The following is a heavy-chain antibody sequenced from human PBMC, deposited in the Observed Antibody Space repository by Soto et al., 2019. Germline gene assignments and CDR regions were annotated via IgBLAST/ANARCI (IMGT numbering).Heavy chain of an antibody. CDR2: ITGSGGYT. J-gene: IGHJ3*02. CDR1: GLTFSNYA. Sequence: GGSLRLSCAASGLTFSNYAMSWVRQAPGKGLEWVSTITGSGGYTYYADSVKGRFTIYRDNSKNTLHLQMNSLRADDTAVYYCSAVTTHNGVFDIWGQGTMVTVSS. CDR3: SAVTTHNGVFDI. D-gene: IGHD4-17*01. V-gene: IGHV3-23*01.